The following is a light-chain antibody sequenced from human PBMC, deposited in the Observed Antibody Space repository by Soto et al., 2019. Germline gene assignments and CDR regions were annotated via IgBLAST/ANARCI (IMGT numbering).Light chain of an antibody. CDR3: QQYNSYSVT. V-gene: IGKV1-5*03. CDR2: KAS. J-gene: IGKJ1*01. Sequence: DIRMTKSPSTLSASVGDRVTITCRASQSISSWLAWYQQKPGKAPKLLIYKASSLESGVPSRFSGSGSGTEFTLTISSLQPDDFATYYCQQYNSYSVTFGQGTKVDIK. CDR1: QSISSW.